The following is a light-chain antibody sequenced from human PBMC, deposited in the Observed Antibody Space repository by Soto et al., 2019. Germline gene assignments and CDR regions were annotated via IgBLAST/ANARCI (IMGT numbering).Light chain of an antibody. Sequence: IQMTQSPSSLSASVLDRVTITCRASQSIDNYLNWYQHKPGEAPKLLIYGTSTLQTGVPLRFSGSGSGTDFTLTISSLQAEDFATYFCQESYTSPAVSFGGGTKVDIK. V-gene: IGKV1-39*01. CDR3: QESYTSPAVS. CDR1: QSIDNY. J-gene: IGKJ4*01. CDR2: GTS.